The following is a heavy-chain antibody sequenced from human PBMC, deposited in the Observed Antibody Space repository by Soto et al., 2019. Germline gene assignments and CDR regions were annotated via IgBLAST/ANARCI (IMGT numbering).Heavy chain of an antibody. CDR2: IYPGDSDT. D-gene: IGHD3-22*01. CDR1: GYSFTSYW. CDR3: ARLAYYYDSSGYYYLFRVEDYGMDV. J-gene: IGHJ6*02. Sequence: HGESLKISCKGSGYSFTSYWIGWVRQMPGKGLEWMGIIYPGDSDTRYSPSFQGQVTISADKSISTAYLQWSSLKASDTAMYYCARLAYYYDSSGYYYLFRVEDYGMDVWGQGTTVTVSS. V-gene: IGHV5-51*01.